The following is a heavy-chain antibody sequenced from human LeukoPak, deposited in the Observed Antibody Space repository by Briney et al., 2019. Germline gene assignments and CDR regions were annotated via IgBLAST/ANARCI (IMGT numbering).Heavy chain of an antibody. Sequence: SETLSLTCTVSGGSISRYYWSWIRQPPGKGLEWIGYIYYSGSTNYNPSLKSRVTISVDTSKNQFSLKLSSVTAADTAVYYCARDAWGDYGGNKVAFDIWGQGTMVTVSS. J-gene: IGHJ3*02. CDR1: GGSISRYY. CDR2: IYYSGST. V-gene: IGHV4-59*01. D-gene: IGHD4-23*01. CDR3: ARDAWGDYGGNKVAFDI.